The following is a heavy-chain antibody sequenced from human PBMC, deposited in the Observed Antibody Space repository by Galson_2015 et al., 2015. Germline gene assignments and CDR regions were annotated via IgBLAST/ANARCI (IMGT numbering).Heavy chain of an antibody. V-gene: IGHV6-1*01. Sequence: CAISGDSVSSNSAAWNWIRQSPSRGLEWLGRTYYRSKWYDDHAVSVKSRITINPDTSKNQFSLQLSSVTPEDTAVYYCARVSGGGDSCYSLSGRGCWFDPWGQGTLVTVSS. J-gene: IGHJ5*02. D-gene: IGHD2-15*01. CDR3: ARVSGGGDSCYSLSGRGCWFDP. CDR1: GDSVSSNSAA. CDR2: TYYRSKWYD.